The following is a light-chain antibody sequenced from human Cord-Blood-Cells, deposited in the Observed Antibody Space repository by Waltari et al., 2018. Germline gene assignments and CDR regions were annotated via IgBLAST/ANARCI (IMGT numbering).Light chain of an antibody. CDR3: QQYNSYSIT. J-gene: IGKJ5*01. Sequence: DIQMTQSPSTLSASVGDRVTITCRASQSISSWLAWYQQKPGKAPKLLIYKASSLESGVPSRFSGSGSETEFTLTISSLQPDDFATYYCQQYNSYSITFGQGTRLEI. V-gene: IGKV1-5*03. CDR2: KAS. CDR1: QSISSW.